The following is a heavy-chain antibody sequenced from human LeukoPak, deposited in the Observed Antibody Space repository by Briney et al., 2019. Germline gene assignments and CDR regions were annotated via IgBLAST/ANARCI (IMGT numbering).Heavy chain of an antibody. D-gene: IGHD1-26*01. CDR2: IYYSGST. CDR3: ARRFSGSWNY. J-gene: IGHJ4*02. CDR1: GGSISSSSYY. V-gene: IGHV4-39*01. Sequence: SETLSLTCTVSGGSISSSSYYWGWIRQPPGKGLEWIGSIYYSGSTYYSPSLKSRVTISVDTSKNQFSLKLSSVTAADTAVYYCARRFSGSWNYWGQGTLVTVSS.